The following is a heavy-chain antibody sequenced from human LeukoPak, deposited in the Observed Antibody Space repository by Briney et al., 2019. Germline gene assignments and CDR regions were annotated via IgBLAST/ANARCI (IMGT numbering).Heavy chain of an antibody. D-gene: IGHD6-13*01. CDR1: GFGFTSYW. V-gene: IGHV5-51*01. J-gene: IGHJ4*02. CDR3: ATTRAAAGTFNFDY. Sequence: GESLKISCKGSGFGFTSYWIGWVRQMPGKALEWMGIIYPGDSDTRYSPSFQGQVTISADKSISTAYLQWSSLKASDTAMYYCATTRAAAGTFNFDYWGQGTLVTVSS. CDR2: IYPGDSDT.